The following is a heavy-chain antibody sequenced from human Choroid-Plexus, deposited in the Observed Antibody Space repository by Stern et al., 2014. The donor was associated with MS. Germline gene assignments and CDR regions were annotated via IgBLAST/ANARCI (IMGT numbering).Heavy chain of an antibody. V-gene: IGHV3-30*18. D-gene: IGHD2/OR15-2a*01. CDR3: AKDRHYLTYFFDH. J-gene: IGHJ5*02. Sequence: VQLVESGGGVVQPGRPLRLSCVASGFTFGSCAMHWVRQAPGKGLEWGAGGSYDGSNKYYADSVKGRFTISRDNSQNTLYMQMSSLRPEDTAVYYCAKDRHYLTYFFDHWGQGSLVTVSS. CDR2: GSYDGSNK. CDR1: GFTFGSCA.